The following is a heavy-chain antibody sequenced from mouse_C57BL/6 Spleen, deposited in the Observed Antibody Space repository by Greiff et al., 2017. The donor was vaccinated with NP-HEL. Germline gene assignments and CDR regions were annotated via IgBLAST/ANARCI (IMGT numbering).Heavy chain of an antibody. Sequence: QVQLKQPGAELVKPGASVKMSCKASGYTFTSYWITWVKQRPGQGLEWIGDIYPGSGSTNYNEKFKSKATLTVDTSSSTAYMQLSSLTSEDSAVYYCASSYYGSSSWFAYWGQGTLVTVSA. CDR1: GYTFTSYW. D-gene: IGHD1-1*01. CDR3: ASSYYGSSSWFAY. CDR2: IYPGSGST. J-gene: IGHJ3*01. V-gene: IGHV1-55*01.